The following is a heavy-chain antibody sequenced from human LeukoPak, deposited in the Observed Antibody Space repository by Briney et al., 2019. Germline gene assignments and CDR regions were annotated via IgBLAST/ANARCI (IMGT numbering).Heavy chain of an antibody. Sequence: SETLSLTCTVSAYSISSGYYWGWIRQTPGKGLEWIGSIYYSGSTYYNPSLKSRVTISVDTSKNQFSLKLRSVTAADTAVYYCARGKSRGSHIDYWGQGTLVTVSS. V-gene: IGHV4-38-2*02. J-gene: IGHJ4*02. CDR2: IYYSGST. D-gene: IGHD1-26*01. CDR3: ARGKSRGSHIDY. CDR1: AYSISSGYY.